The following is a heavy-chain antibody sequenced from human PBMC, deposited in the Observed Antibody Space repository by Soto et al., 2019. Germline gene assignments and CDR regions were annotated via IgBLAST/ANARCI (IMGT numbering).Heavy chain of an antibody. CDR3: ARAAVAGHFDY. J-gene: IGHJ4*02. CDR1: GFTFSSYG. D-gene: IGHD6-19*01. V-gene: IGHV3-33*01. Sequence: GGSLRLSCAASGFTFSSYGMHWVRQAPGKGLEWVAVIWYDGSNKYYADSVKGRFTISRDNSKNTLYLQMNSLRSEDTAVYYCARAAVAGHFDYWGQGTLVTVSS. CDR2: IWYDGSNK.